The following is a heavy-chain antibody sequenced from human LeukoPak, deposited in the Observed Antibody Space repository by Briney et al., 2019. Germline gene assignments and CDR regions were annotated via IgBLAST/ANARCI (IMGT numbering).Heavy chain of an antibody. J-gene: IGHJ4*02. D-gene: IGHD3-10*01. Sequence: GASVKVSCKVSGYTLTELSMHWVRQAPGKGLEWIGGFDPEDGETIYAQKFQGRVTMTEDTSTDTAYMELSSLRSEDTAVYYCATITAYYGSGSYQDYWGQGTLVIVSS. CDR2: FDPEDGET. CDR3: ATITAYYGSGSYQDY. V-gene: IGHV1-24*01. CDR1: GYTLTELS.